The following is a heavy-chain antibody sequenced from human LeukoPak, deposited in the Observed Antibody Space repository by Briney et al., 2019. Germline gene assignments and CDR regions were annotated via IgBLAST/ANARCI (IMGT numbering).Heavy chain of an antibody. J-gene: IGHJ6*02. CDR2: IWYDGSNK. Sequence: GGSLRLSCAASGFTFSSYGMHWVRQAPGKGLEWVAVIWYDGSNKYYADSVKGRFTISRDNAKNSLYLQMNSLRAEDTAIYYCARGKTPLYYYGLDVWGQGTTVTVSS. V-gene: IGHV3-33*01. CDR1: GFTFSSYG. CDR3: ARGKTPLYYYGLDV.